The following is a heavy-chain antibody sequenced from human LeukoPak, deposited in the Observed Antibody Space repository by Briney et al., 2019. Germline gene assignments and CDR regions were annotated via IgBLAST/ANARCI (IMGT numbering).Heavy chain of an antibody. V-gene: IGHV4-39*01. J-gene: IGHJ5*02. D-gene: IGHD2-2*01. Sequence: SETLSLTCTVSGGSISSSSYYWGWIRQPPGKGLEWIGSIHYSGSTYYNPSLKSRVTISVDTSKNQFSLKLSSVTAADTAVYYCARHPIIVVVPAAKGGWFDPWGQGTLVTVSS. CDR2: IHYSGST. CDR3: ARHPIIVVVPAAKGGWFDP. CDR1: GGSISSSSYY.